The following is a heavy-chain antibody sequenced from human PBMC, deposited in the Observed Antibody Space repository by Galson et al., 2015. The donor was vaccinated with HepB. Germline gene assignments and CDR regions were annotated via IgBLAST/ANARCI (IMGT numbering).Heavy chain of an antibody. CDR2: TSYDGSNK. V-gene: IGHV3-30*04. CDR3: AKVTEVLLWFGSYDY. Sequence: SLRLSCAASGFTFSSYAMHWVRQAPGKGLEWVAVTSYDGSNKYYADSVKGRFTISRDDSKNTLYLQMNSLRAEDTAAYYCAKVTEVLLWFGSYDYWGQGTLVTVSS. J-gene: IGHJ4*02. D-gene: IGHD3-10*01. CDR1: GFTFSSYA.